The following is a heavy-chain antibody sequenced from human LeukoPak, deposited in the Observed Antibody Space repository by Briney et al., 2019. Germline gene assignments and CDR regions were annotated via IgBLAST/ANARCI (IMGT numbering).Heavy chain of an antibody. CDR2: INSGSSVI. Sequence: GGSLRLSCAASGFAFSTYSMNWVRQAPGKGLEWVSYINSGSSVIYYADSVRGRFTFPRDNAKNSLYLQMSSLRVEDTAVYYCARDWGYYRAADHWGQGTLVTVSS. CDR3: ARDWGYYRAADH. CDR1: GFAFSTYS. D-gene: IGHD1-26*01. J-gene: IGHJ4*02. V-gene: IGHV3-48*01.